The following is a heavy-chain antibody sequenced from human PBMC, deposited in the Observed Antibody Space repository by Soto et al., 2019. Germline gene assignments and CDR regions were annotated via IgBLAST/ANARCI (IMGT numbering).Heavy chain of an antibody. CDR1: GGTFSSYA. CDR2: IIAIFGTE. Sequence: QVQLVQSGAEVKKPGSSVKVSCKASGGTFSSYAISWVRQAPGQGLEWRGGIIAIFGTENYAQKFQGRVTSTPDKSTSTAYMELSSQTAEDTAEDYCARDANYYHGSEAETPFVWGQGTTVTASS. J-gene: IGHJ6*02. D-gene: IGHD3-10*01. CDR3: ARDANYYHGSEAETPFV. V-gene: IGHV1-69*06.